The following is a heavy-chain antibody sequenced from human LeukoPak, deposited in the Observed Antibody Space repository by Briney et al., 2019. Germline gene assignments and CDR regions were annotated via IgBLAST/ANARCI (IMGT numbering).Heavy chain of an antibody. J-gene: IGHJ4*02. CDR3: ARDRNDYVWGSYRFPNFDY. Sequence: GGSLRLSCAASGFTFSDHYMDWVRQAPGKGLEWVSSISSSSSYIYYADSVKGRFTISRDSAKNSLYLQMNSLRAEDTAVYYCARDRNDYVWGSYRFPNFDYWGQGTLVTVSS. D-gene: IGHD3-16*02. V-gene: IGHV3-21*01. CDR2: ISSSSSYI. CDR1: GFTFSDHY.